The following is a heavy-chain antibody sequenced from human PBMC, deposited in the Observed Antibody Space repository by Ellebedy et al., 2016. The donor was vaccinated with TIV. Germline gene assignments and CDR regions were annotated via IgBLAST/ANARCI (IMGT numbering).Heavy chain of an antibody. J-gene: IGHJ4*02. CDR3: AREVWYPAS. Sequence: GESLKISCAASGFTFNNFDMTWVRQAPGKGLEWVATVNRAGSATFYADSVKGRFTISRDNAKNTLYLQMNGLRAEDTAVYYCAREVWYPASWGQGTLVTVSS. V-gene: IGHV3-23*01. CDR2: VNRAGSAT. CDR1: GFTFNNFD. D-gene: IGHD6-13*01.